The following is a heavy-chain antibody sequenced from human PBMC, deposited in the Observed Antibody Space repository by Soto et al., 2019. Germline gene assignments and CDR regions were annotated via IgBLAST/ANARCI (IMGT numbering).Heavy chain of an antibody. V-gene: IGHV1-46*01. CDR1: GYIFINYY. CDR2: INPNGGST. J-gene: IGHJ4*02. CDR3: XXDLAAADY. Sequence: QVHLVQSGAEVKKPGASVKVSCKASGYIFINYYIHWVRQAPGQGLEWIGIINPNGGSTNYAQKFLGRVXXAXXXXXXXXXXXXXXXXXXXXXXXXXXXDLAAADYWGQGTLVTVSS. D-gene: IGHD6-13*01.